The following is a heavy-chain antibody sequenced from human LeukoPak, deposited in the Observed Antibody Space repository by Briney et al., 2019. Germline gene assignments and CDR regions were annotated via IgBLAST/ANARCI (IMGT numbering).Heavy chain of an antibody. D-gene: IGHD2-2*01. Sequence: GGSLRLSCAASGFTFSSYAMSWVRQAPGKGLGWVSVIYSGGSTYCADSVKGRFTISRDNSKNTLYLQMNSLRAEDTAVYYCASLVVPAAMYGGYYFDYWGQGTLVTVSS. CDR1: GFTFSSYA. V-gene: IGHV3-53*01. J-gene: IGHJ4*02. CDR3: ASLVVPAAMYGGYYFDY. CDR2: IYSGGST.